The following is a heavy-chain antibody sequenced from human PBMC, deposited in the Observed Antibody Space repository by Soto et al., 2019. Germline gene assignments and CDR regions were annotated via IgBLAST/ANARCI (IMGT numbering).Heavy chain of an antibody. CDR2: INWNGGST. D-gene: IGHD1-20*01. CDR3: ARAYEPNWNYNYYGMDV. CDR1: GFTFDDYG. J-gene: IGHJ6*02. Sequence: PGGSLRLSCAASGFTFDDYGMSWVRQAPGKGLEWVSGINWNGGSTGYADSVKGRFTISRDNAKNSLYLQMNSLRAEDTALYHCARAYEPNWNYNYYGMDVWGQGTTVTVSS. V-gene: IGHV3-20*01.